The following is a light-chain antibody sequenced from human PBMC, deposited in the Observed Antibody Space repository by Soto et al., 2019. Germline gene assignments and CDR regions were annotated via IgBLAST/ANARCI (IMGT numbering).Light chain of an antibody. CDR2: GAS. CDR3: QQYGNSPLT. V-gene: IGKV3-20*01. CDR1: QSVRSSY. J-gene: IGKJ4*01. Sequence: EIVLTQSPGTLSLYPGERATLSCRASQSVRSSYFAWYQQKPGQAPRVLIFGASTRATGVPDRFSGSGSGTDFTLTISRLEPEDFALYYCQQYGNSPLTFGGGTKVDIK.